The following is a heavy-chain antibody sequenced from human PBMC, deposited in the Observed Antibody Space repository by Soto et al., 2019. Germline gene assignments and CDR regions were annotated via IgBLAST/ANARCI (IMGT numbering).Heavy chain of an antibody. CDR2: TSHNGIT. D-gene: IGHD3-16*01. CDR3: ARGEIVMLD. Sequence: QVQRQESGPGLVEPSETLSLRCTVSGGSMHNERSYWSWIRQSLGRGLEWIGYTSHNGITWYNPSLQSRVSISIDTAEDHFSLEVRSVTAADTAVYYCARGEIVMLDWGQGALVTVSS. CDR1: GGSMHNERSY. J-gene: IGHJ4*02. V-gene: IGHV4-31*03.